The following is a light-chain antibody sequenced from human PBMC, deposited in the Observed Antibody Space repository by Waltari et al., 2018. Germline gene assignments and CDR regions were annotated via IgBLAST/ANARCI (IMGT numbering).Light chain of an antibody. CDR2: STS. V-gene: IGKV1-39*01. J-gene: IGKJ2*01. CDR3: QQSHSSPYT. CDR1: QSFSIH. Sequence: DIQMTQSPSSLSASVGDRVTITCRASQSFSIHLHWYQQRPGKAPTLLIYSTSTLQGGVPSRFSGSGSGTDFTLTISSLQPEDFATYFCQQSHSSPYTFGQGTKLEIK.